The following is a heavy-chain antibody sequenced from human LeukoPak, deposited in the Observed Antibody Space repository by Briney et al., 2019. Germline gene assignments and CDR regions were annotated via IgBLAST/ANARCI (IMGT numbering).Heavy chain of an antibody. V-gene: IGHV3-30*18. CDR1: GFTFSSYG. D-gene: IGHD3-22*01. J-gene: IGHJ4*02. CDR3: AKDFGSSGSPLY. Sequence: GGSLRLSCAASGFTFSSYGMHWVRQAPGKGLEWVAVISYDGSNKYYAGSVKGRFTISRDNSKNTLYLQMNSLRAEDTAVYYCAKDFGSSGSPLYWGQGTLVTVSS. CDR2: ISYDGSNK.